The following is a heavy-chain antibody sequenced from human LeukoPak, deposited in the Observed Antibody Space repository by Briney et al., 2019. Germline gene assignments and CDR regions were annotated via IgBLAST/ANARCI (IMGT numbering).Heavy chain of an antibody. CDR3: ARLDYDSSGYYCVY. D-gene: IGHD3-22*01. CDR1: GYTFTNYG. J-gene: IGHJ4*02. Sequence: GASVKVSCKASGYTFTNYGISWVRQAPGQGLEWMGWISGYNGNTNYAQELQGRVTMTTDTSTSTAYMELRSLRSDDTAVYYCARLDYDSSGYYCVYWGQGTLVTVSS. CDR2: ISGYNGNT. V-gene: IGHV1-18*01.